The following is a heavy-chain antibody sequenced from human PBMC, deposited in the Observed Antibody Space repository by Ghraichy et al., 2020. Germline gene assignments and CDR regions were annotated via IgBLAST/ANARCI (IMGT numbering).Heavy chain of an antibody. CDR2: ISSSSSTI. V-gene: IGHV3-48*02. J-gene: IGHJ3*02. CDR3: ARDRYYDSISEDAFDI. D-gene: IGHD3-22*01. CDR1: GFTFSSYS. Sequence: GESLNISCAASGFTFSSYSMNWVRQAPGKGLEWVSYISSSSSTIYYADSVKGRFTISRDNAKNSLYLQMNSLRDEDTAVYYCARDRYYDSISEDAFDIWGQGTMVTVSS.